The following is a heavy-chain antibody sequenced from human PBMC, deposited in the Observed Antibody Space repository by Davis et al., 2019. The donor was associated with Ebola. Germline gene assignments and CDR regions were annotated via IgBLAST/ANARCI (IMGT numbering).Heavy chain of an antibody. CDR3: ASGNYNSSGYYYGVY. CDR1: GFTFNSYE. V-gene: IGHV3-48*03. D-gene: IGHD3-22*01. CDR2: ISGSGTFI. Sequence: PGGSLRLSCAASGFTFNSYEMNWVRQAPGKGLEWVSYISGSGTFIYYADSVKGRFTISRDNAKNSLYLQMNSLRAEDTAVYYCASGNYNSSGYYYGVYWGQGTLVIVSS. J-gene: IGHJ4*02.